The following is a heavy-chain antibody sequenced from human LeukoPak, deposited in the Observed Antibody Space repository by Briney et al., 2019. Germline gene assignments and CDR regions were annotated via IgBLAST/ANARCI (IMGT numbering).Heavy chain of an antibody. CDR3: ARDAVSTTTAGGIDY. V-gene: IGHV1-18*01. Sequence: ASVKVSCKASGYTFTNYSISWVRQDPGQGLEWMGWISAYSGYTHYAQKIQGRVTVTTEASTSTAYMELRSLTSYDTAVYYCARDAVSTTTAGGIDYWGQGTLVTVSS. CDR2: ISAYSGYT. D-gene: IGHD5/OR15-5a*01. J-gene: IGHJ4*02. CDR1: GYTFTNYS.